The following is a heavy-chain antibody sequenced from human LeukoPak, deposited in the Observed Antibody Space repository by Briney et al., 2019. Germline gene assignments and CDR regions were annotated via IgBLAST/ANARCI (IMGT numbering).Heavy chain of an antibody. Sequence: PSETLSLTCTVSGGSLSSSSYYWSWIRQPPGKGLEWIGTIYYSGSTNYNPSLKSRVTISVDTSKNQFSLKLSSVTAADTAVYDCARVKFYYYYYMDVWGKGTTVTVSS. CDR1: GGSLSSSSYY. J-gene: IGHJ6*03. V-gene: IGHV4-39*07. CDR2: IYYSGST. CDR3: ARVKFYYYYYMDV.